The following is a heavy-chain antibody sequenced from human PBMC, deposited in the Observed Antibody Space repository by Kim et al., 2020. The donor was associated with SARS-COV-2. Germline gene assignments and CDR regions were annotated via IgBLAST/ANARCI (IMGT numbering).Heavy chain of an antibody. Sequence: SETVSLTCTVSGGSVSSGYYYWNWIRQPPGKGLEWIGYIYYSGSTTYNPSLKSRVTISVDTSKNQFSLKVTSVTAADTAVYYCARVDTTLGKGGTDVRGQGTTVIVSS. J-gene: IGHJ6*02. V-gene: IGHV4-61*01. D-gene: IGHD5-18*01. CDR2: IYYSGST. CDR3: ARVDTTLGKGGTDV. CDR1: GGSVSSGYYY.